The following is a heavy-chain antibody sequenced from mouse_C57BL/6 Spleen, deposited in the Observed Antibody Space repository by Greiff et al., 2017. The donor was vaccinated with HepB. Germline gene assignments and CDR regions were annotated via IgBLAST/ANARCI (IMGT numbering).Heavy chain of an antibody. CDR1: GYTFTSYW. CDR2: INPSSGYT. J-gene: IGHJ2*01. Sequence: VQLQQSGAELAKPGASVKLSCKASGYTFTSYWMHWVKQRPGQGLEWIGDINPSSGYTKYNQKVKDKATLTADKSSSTAYMQLSSLTSEDSAVYYCARSDFDFDYWGQGTTLTVSS. CDR3: ARSDFDFDY. V-gene: IGHV1-7*01.